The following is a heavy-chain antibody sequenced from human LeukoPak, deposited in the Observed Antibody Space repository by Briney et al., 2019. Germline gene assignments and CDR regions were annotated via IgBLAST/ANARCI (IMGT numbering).Heavy chain of an antibody. D-gene: IGHD3-16*01. J-gene: IGHJ4*02. CDR2: FDPEDGET. V-gene: IGHV1-24*01. Sequence: GASVKDSCKVSGYTLTELSMHWVRQAPGKGLEWMGGFDPEDGETIYAQKFQGRVTMTEDTSTDTAYMELSSLRSEDTAVYYCASQALYDYVWGKGYFDYWGQGTLVTVSS. CDR3: ASQALYDYVWGKGYFDY. CDR1: GYTLTELS.